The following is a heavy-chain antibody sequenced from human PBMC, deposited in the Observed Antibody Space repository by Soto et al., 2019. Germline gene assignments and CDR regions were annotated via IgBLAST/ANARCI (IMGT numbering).Heavy chain of an antibody. V-gene: IGHV3-7*03. Sequence: EVQLVESGGGLVQPGGSLRLSCAASGFTFSHYWMSWVRQAPGKGLEWVANINQDGGEVYYVDSVKGRFIISRVNARNSLFLQMSSLRDEDTAIYYCARPSDYYLIWGRGNLVTVSS. CDR1: GFTFSHYW. J-gene: IGHJ4*02. CDR2: INQDGGEV. CDR3: ARPSDYYLI. D-gene: IGHD3-10*01.